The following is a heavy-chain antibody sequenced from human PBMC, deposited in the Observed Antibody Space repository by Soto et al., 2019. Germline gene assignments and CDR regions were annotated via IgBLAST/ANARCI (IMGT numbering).Heavy chain of an antibody. V-gene: IGHV1-8*01. CDR3: ARGDGGCTNGVCYYYYGMDV. CDR1: GYTFTSYD. CDR2: MNPNSGNT. J-gene: IGHJ6*02. Sequence: ASVKVSCKASGYTFTSYDINWVRQATGQGLEWMGWMNPNSGNTGYAQKFQGRVTMTRNTSISTAYMELSSLRSEDTAVYYCARGDGGCTNGVCYYYYGMDVWGQGTTVTVSS. D-gene: IGHD2-8*01.